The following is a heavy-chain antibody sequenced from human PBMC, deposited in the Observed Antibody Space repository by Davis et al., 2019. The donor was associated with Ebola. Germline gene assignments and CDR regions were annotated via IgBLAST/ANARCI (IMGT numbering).Heavy chain of an antibody. Sequence: GESLKISCAASGFAFSRYAMNWVRQAPGKGLEWVSAISGSGGSTYYADSVKGRFTISRDNSKKTLYLQMNSLRAEDTAVYYCAKSGLSFGVVKYHYGMDVWGKGTTVTVSS. J-gene: IGHJ6*04. V-gene: IGHV3-23*01. CDR1: GFAFSRYA. CDR2: ISGSGGST. D-gene: IGHD3-3*01. CDR3: AKSGLSFGVVKYHYGMDV.